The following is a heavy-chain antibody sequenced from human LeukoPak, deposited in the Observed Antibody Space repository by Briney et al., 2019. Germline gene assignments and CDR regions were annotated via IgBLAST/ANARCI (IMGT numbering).Heavy chain of an antibody. CDR3: ARDSSELIDY. D-gene: IGHD3-22*01. CDR2: IKQDGSEK. V-gene: IGHV3-7*01. J-gene: IGHJ4*02. Sequence: GGSLRLSCAASGFTFSSYEMNWVRQAPGKGLEWVANIKQDGSEKYYVDSVKGRFTISRDNAKNSLYLQMNSLRAGDTAVYYCARDSSELIDYWGQGTLVTVPS. CDR1: GFTFSSYE.